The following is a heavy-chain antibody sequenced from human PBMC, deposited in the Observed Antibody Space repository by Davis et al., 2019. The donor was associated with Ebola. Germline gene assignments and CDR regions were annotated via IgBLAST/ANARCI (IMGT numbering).Heavy chain of an antibody. D-gene: IGHD5-18*01. Sequence: SETLSLTCTVSGGSVSSGSYYWSWIRQPPEKGLEWVGYIYYSGSTNCNPSLKSRVTISVDTSKNQFSLKLSSVTAADTAVYYCARGGKDTAMDYWGQGTLVTVSS. CDR2: IYYSGST. J-gene: IGHJ4*02. CDR1: GGSVSSGSYY. CDR3: ARGGKDTAMDY. V-gene: IGHV4-61*01.